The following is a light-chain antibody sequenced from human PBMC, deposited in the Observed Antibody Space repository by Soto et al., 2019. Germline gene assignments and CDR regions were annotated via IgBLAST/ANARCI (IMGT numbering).Light chain of an antibody. V-gene: IGLV2-14*01. Sequence: QSVLTQPASVSGSPGQSITISCTGTSSDIGAYNYVSWYQQHPGKAPKLMIYEVTNRPSGVSNRFSGSKSGNTASLTISGLQAEDEADYYCSSYTRSTTVTFGGGTKLTVL. CDR3: SSYTRSTTVT. J-gene: IGLJ2*01. CDR2: EVT. CDR1: SSDIGAYNY.